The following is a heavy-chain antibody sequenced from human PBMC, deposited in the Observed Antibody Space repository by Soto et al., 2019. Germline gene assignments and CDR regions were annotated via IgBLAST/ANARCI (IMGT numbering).Heavy chain of an antibody. J-gene: IGHJ3*02. D-gene: IGHD3-3*01. CDR3: AKDRKHDFWSRLRSFDI. Sequence: GGSLRLSCASSVCTFDDYTMHCVRQSPGKCLEWVSGISWNSGSIGYADSVKGRFTISRDNAKNSLYLQMNSLRAEDTALYYCAKDRKHDFWSRLRSFDIWGQGTMVMVS. CDR1: VCTFDDYT. CDR2: ISWNSGSI. V-gene: IGHV3-9*01.